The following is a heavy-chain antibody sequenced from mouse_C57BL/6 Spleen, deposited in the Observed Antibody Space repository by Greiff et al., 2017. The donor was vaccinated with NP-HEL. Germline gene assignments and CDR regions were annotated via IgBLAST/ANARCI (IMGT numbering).Heavy chain of an antibody. D-gene: IGHD2-5*01. J-gene: IGHJ4*01. CDR3: VRHDYSNYDAMDY. V-gene: IGHV10-1*01. CDR1: GFSFNTYA. Sequence: DVKLVESGGGLVQPKGSLKLSCAASGFSFNTYAMNWVRQAPGTGLEWVARIRSKSNNYATYYADSVKDRFTISRDDSESMLYLQMNNLKTEDTAMYYCVRHDYSNYDAMDYWGQGTSVTVSS. CDR2: IRSKSNNYAT.